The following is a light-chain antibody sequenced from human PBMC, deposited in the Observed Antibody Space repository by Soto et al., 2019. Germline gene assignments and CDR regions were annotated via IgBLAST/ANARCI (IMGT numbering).Light chain of an antibody. Sequence: QSVLIQPPSASGTPGQRVTVSCSGGSSNIGSYTVNWYQQLPGAAPKLLIYSNSQRPSGVPDRFSASKSGTSASLAISGLQSEEEAEYYCAAWDDSLNGYVFGPGTKLTVL. CDR2: SNS. V-gene: IGLV1-44*01. J-gene: IGLJ1*01. CDR3: AAWDDSLNGYV. CDR1: SSNIGSYT.